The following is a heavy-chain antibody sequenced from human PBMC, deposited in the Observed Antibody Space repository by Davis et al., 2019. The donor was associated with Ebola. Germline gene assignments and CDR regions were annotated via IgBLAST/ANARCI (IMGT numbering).Heavy chain of an antibody. CDR2: IYSGGST. Sequence: GESLKISCAASGFTVSSNYMSWVRQAPGKGLEWVSVIYSGGSTYYADSVKGRFTISRDNSKNTLYLQINSLRAEDTAVYYCASAYYYDSSGYLLGGWGQGTLVTVSS. D-gene: IGHD3-22*01. CDR3: ASAYYYDSSGYLLGG. V-gene: IGHV3-53*01. CDR1: GFTVSSNY. J-gene: IGHJ4*02.